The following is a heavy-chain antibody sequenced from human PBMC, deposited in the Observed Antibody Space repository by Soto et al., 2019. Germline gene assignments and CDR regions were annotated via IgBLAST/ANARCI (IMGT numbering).Heavy chain of an antibody. CDR3: ASSRGPAVTYYYDGMDV. J-gene: IGHJ6*02. D-gene: IGHD2-2*01. CDR2: IYDSGST. CDR1: GGSISSGGYS. V-gene: IGHV4-30-2*01. Sequence: QLQLQESGSGLVKPSQTLSLTCAVSGGSISSGGYSWRWIRQPPGKGLEWIGYIYDSGSTYYNPSLKSRVTRSVDRAKNQFSLRLSSVTAADTAVYYCASSRGPAVTYYYDGMDVWGQGTTVTVSS.